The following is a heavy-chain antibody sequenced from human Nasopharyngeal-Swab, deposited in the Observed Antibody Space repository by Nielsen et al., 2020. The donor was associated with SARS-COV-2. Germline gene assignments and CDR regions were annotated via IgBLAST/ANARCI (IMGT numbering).Heavy chain of an antibody. J-gene: IGHJ3*02. Sequence: SETLSLTCIVSGGSISSGGYYRSWIRQHPGKGLEWIGYIYYSGSTYYNPSLKSRVTISVDTSKNQFSLKLSSVTAADTAVYYCARGEFGGVIVLDAFDIWGQGTMVTVSS. D-gene: IGHD3-16*02. CDR2: IYYSGST. CDR1: GGSISSGGYY. CDR3: ARGEFGGVIVLDAFDI. V-gene: IGHV4-31*03.